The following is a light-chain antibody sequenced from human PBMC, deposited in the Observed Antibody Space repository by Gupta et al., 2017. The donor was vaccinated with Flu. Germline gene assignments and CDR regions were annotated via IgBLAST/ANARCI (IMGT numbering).Light chain of an antibody. V-gene: IGLV1-51*02. CDR1: TSNIGNNY. Sequence: KVTISCSGSTSNIGNNYVAWYQQLPGTAPKLVICEDNKRPSGIPDRFSGSKSDTSATLGITGLQTGDEADYFFGPWDSRLGAWVFGGGTKLTVL. J-gene: IGLJ3*02. CDR2: EDN. CDR3: GPWDSRLGAWV.